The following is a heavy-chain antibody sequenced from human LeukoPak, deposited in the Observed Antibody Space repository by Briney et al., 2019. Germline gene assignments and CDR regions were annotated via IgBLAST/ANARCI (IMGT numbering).Heavy chain of an antibody. CDR2: IYPGDSDT. V-gene: IGHV5-51*01. Sequence: NPGESLKISCKGSGYSFTTFWIGWVRQIPGKGLEWMGIIYPGDSDTTYSPSFQGQVTISADKSISTAYLQWSSLKASDTAIYYCARRARCGTDCYSFDYWGQGTLVTVSS. D-gene: IGHD2-21*02. CDR1: GYSFTTFW. CDR3: ARRARCGTDCYSFDY. J-gene: IGHJ4*02.